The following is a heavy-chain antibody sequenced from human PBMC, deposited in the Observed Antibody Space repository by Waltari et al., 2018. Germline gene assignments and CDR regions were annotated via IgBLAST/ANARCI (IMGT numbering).Heavy chain of an antibody. V-gene: IGHV3-21*03. J-gene: IGHJ4*02. Sequence: EVQLVESGGGLVKPGGSLRLSCAASGFTISSFGMSWVRQAPGKGLEWVSSTTNSNTYIYYADSVKGRFTVPIDNAKNSLYLQMNSLRADDTAVYFCARALTTPNDYWGQGTLVTVSS. CDR3: ARALTTPNDY. D-gene: IGHD4-17*01. CDR2: TTNSNTYI. CDR1: GFTISSFG.